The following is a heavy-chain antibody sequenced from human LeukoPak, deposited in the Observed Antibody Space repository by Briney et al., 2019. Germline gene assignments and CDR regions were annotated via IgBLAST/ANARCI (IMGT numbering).Heavy chain of an antibody. CDR2: ISGSADST. CDR3: AKREGYGSIDY. CDR1: GFTFSSYA. D-gene: IGHD3-16*01. Sequence: GGSLRLSCAASGFTFSSYAMSWVRQAPGKGLEWVLGISGSADSTYYADSVKGRFTISRDNSKNTLYLQMNSLRAEDSALYYCAKREGYGSIDYWGQGTLVTVSS. J-gene: IGHJ4*02. V-gene: IGHV3-23*01.